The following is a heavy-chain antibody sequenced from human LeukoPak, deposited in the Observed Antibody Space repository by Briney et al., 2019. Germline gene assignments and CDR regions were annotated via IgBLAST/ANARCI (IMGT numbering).Heavy chain of an antibody. CDR3: ATGISSWYDGDY. CDR1: RYTLTELS. CDR2: FDPEDGET. D-gene: IGHD6-13*01. J-gene: IGHJ4*02. Sequence: GASVKVSCKVSRYTLTELSMHWVRQAPGKGLEWMGGFDPEDGETIYAQKFQGRVTMTEDTSTDTAYMELSSLRSEDTAVYYCATGISSWYDGDYWGQGTLVTVSS. V-gene: IGHV1-24*01.